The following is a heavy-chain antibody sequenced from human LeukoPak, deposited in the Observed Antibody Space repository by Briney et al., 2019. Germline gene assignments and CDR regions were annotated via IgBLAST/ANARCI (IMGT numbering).Heavy chain of an antibody. D-gene: IGHD3-22*01. CDR3: ARHPITRYYDSSGDSAAGPDY. V-gene: IGHV5-51*01. CDR2: INPGDSDT. J-gene: IGHJ4*02. Sequence: KSGESLKISCKGSGYSFATYWIGWVRQMPGKGLEWMGIINPGDSDTTYSPSFQGQVTISAGKSISTAYLQWSGLKASDTAMYYCARHPITRYYDSSGDSAAGPDYWGQGTLVTVSS. CDR1: GYSFATYW.